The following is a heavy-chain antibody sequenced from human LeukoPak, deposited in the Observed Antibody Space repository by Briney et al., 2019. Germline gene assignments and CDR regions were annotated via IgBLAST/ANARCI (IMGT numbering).Heavy chain of an antibody. J-gene: IGHJ6*02. D-gene: IGHD4-17*01. CDR1: GASISGYY. Sequence: SETLSLTCTASGASISGYYWSWIRQPPGKELEWIGYFYTSGTTNYNPSLKSRVTISVDTSKNQFSLQLRSVTAADTAVYYCAREDPQTTVPEGMDVWGQGTTVTVSS. CDR2: FYTSGTT. V-gene: IGHV4-59*01. CDR3: AREDPQTTVPEGMDV.